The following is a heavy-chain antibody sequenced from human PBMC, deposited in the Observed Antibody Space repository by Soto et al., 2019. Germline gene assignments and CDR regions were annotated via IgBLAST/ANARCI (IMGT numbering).Heavy chain of an antibody. V-gene: IGHV3-21*01. D-gene: IGHD3-10*01. CDR2: ISSSSSYI. Sequence: EVQLVESGGGLVKPGGSLRLSCAASGFTFSSYSMNWVRQAPGKGLEWVSSISSSSSYIYYADSVKGRFTISRDNAKNSLYLQRNSLRAEDTAVYYCARGGAGTMVRGVTDPWGQGTLVTVSS. CDR3: ARGGAGTMVRGVTDP. J-gene: IGHJ5*02. CDR1: GFTFSSYS.